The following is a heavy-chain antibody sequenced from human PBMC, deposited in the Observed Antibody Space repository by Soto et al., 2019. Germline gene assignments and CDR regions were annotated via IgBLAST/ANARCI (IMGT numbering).Heavy chain of an antibody. J-gene: IGHJ3*02. D-gene: IGHD5-12*01. V-gene: IGHV3-15*01. CDR2: IKSKTDGGTT. CDR3: TTEWLLDAFDI. CDR1: GFTFSNAW. Sequence: PGGSLRLSCTASGFTFSNAWMSWVRQAPGKGLEWVGRIKSKTDGGTTDYAAPVKGRFTISRDDSKNTLYLQMNSLKTEDTAVYYCTTEWLLDAFDIWGQGTMVTVSS.